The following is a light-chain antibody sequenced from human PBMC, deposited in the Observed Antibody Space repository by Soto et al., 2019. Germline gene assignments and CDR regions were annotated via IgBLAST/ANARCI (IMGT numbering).Light chain of an antibody. CDR3: QQYNHHPLT. J-gene: IGKJ4*01. Sequence: DIQLTQSPSFLSASLGDRVTITCRASQGITSYLSWYQQKPGKAPKLLIYKASTLQSGVPSKFAGSASGTDFTLTISSLQPEDSATYYCQQYNHHPLTFGGGTKVDI. CDR2: KAS. CDR1: QGITSY. V-gene: IGKV1-9*01.